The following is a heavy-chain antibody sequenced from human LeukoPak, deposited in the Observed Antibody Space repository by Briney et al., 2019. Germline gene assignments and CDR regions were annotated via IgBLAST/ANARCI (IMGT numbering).Heavy chain of an antibody. J-gene: IGHJ6*02. Sequence: SETLSLTCAVYGGSFSGYYWSWIRQPPGKGLEWIGEINHSGSTNYNPSLKSRVTISVDTSKNQFSLKLSSVTAADTAVYYCARGWGGSGRETAIYYYYGMDVWGQGTTVTVSS. V-gene: IGHV4-34*01. D-gene: IGHD3-10*01. CDR3: ARGWGGSGRETAIYYYYGMDV. CDR2: INHSGST. CDR1: GGSFSGYY.